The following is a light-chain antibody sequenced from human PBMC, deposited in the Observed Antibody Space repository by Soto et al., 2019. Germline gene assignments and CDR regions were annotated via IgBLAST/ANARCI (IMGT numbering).Light chain of an antibody. CDR3: QHYNSYSEA. CDR2: KAS. CDR1: QTISSW. J-gene: IGKJ1*01. V-gene: IGKV1-5*03. Sequence: DIQMTQSPSTLSGSVGDRVTITCRASQTISSWLAWYQQKPGKAPKLLIYKASTLKSGVPSRFSGSGSGTEFTLTISSLQPDAFATSYCQHYNSYSEAFGQGTKV.